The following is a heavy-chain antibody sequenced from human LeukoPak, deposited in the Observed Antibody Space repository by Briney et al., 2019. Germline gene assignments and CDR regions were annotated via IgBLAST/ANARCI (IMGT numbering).Heavy chain of an antibody. CDR2: IYQSGSGSS. D-gene: IGHD3-3*01. V-gene: IGHV4-59*05. Sequence: SETLSLTCTVSGGSISSYYWSWLRQPPGKGLEWIGRIYQSGSGSSYYNPSLKSRVTIFGGTSKNQFFLRLSSVTAADTAVYYCASTLRFLPYRRFDYWGQGTLVTVPS. CDR1: GGSISSYY. J-gene: IGHJ4*02. CDR3: ASTLRFLPYRRFDY.